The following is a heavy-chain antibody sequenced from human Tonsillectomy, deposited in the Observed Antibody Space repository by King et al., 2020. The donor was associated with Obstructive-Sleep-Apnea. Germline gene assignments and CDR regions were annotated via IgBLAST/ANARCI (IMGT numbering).Heavy chain of an antibody. CDR1: GFTFDDYA. CDR2: ISWNSGGI. J-gene: IGHJ4*02. Sequence: VQLVESGEGLVQPGRSLRLSCVASGFTFDDYAMHWVRQAPGKGLEWVSGISWNSGGIGHADSVKGRFTISRDNAKNSLYLQMNSLRAEDTALYYCAKDTSGWPEGVGYWGQGTLVTVSS. D-gene: IGHD6-19*01. CDR3: AKDTSGWPEGVGY. V-gene: IGHV3-9*01.